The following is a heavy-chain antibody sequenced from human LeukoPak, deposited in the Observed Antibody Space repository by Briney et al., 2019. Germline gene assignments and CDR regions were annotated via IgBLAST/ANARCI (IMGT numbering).Heavy chain of an antibody. CDR1: GFTFSCAV. Sequence: GALRLSCAAPGFTFSCAVLLWVRPASGRGREWVGRIRSKADNDATAYAASVNGRFTISRDDSRNTAYLQMNSLKAEDAAMYYCTIGVYWGQGTLVTVSS. J-gene: IGHJ4*02. V-gene: IGHV3-73*01. CDR3: TIGVY. CDR2: IRSKADNDAT.